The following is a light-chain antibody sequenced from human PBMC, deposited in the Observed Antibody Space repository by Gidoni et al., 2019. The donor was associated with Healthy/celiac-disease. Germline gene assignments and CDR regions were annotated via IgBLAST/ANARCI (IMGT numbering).Light chain of an antibody. CDR1: QGISSY. CDR3: QQLNSDPLYT. CDR2: AAS. V-gene: IGKV1-9*01. Sequence: DIQLTQSPSFLSASVGDRVTITCRASQGISSYLAWYQQKPGKAPKLLIYAASTLQSGVPSRFSGSGSGTECTLTISSLQPEDCATYYCQQLNSDPLYTFGQXTKLEIK. J-gene: IGKJ2*01.